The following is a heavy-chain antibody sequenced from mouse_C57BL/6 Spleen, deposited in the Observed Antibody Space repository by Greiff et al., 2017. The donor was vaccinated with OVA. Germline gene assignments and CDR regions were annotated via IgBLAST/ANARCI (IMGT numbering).Heavy chain of an antibody. CDR1: GYSFTDYN. Sequence: EVKLMESGPELVKPGASVKISCKASGYSFTDYNMNWVKQSNGKNLEWIGVINPNYGTTSYNQKFKGKATLTVDQSSSTAYMQLNSLASEDSAVYYCVYDYDYAMDYWGQGTSVTVSS. V-gene: IGHV1-39*01. CDR2: INPNYGTT. CDR3: VYDYDYAMDY. J-gene: IGHJ4*01. D-gene: IGHD2-4*01.